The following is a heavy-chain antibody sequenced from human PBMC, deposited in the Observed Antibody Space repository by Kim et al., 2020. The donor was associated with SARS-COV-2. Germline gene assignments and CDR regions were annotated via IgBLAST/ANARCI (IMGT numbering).Heavy chain of an antibody. D-gene: IGHD3-22*01. CDR2: IHSSGNI. J-gene: IGHJ4*02. V-gene: IGHV4-59*01. CDR1: GGDFNDYY. CDR3: ARKRADRSGFIDY. Sequence: SETLSLTCSVSGGDFNDYYWSWIRQPPGKGLEWIGYIHSSGNINNNPSLRGRVAISMETSKNQVSLLLTSVTAADTAIYFFARKRADRSGFIDYWGQG.